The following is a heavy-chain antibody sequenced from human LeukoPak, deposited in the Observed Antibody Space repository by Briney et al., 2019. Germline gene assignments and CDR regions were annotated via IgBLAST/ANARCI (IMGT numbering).Heavy chain of an antibody. CDR1: GFTFSSYS. CDR2: ISSSSSYI. Sequence: GGSLRLSCAASGFTFSSYSMNWVRQAPGKGLEWVSSISSSSSYIYYADSVKGRFTISRDNAKNTLYLQMNSLRAEDTAVYYCASPAKASGIAAAGTFDYWGQGTLVTVSS. D-gene: IGHD6-13*01. CDR3: ASPAKASGIAAAGTFDY. J-gene: IGHJ4*02. V-gene: IGHV3-21*01.